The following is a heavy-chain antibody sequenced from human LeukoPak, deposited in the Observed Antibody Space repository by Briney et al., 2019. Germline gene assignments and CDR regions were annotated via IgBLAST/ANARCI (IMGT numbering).Heavy chain of an antibody. CDR3: ARDDDSSGYYLDY. D-gene: IGHD3-22*01. CDR1: GFTFSSYW. V-gene: IGHV3-7*01. Sequence: GGSLRLSCAASGFTFSSYWMSWVRQAPGKGLEWVANIKQDGSEKYYADSVKGRFTISRDNSKNTLYLQMNSLRAEDTAVYYCARDDDSSGYYLDYWGQGTLVTVSS. CDR2: IKQDGSEK. J-gene: IGHJ4*02.